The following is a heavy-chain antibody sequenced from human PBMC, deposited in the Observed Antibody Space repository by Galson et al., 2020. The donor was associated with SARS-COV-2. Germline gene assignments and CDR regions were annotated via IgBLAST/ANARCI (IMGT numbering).Heavy chain of an antibody. CDR2: INPSDDIT. CDR3: ARDRVDSSGYRDAFDI. CDR1: GYPFSIYY. D-gene: IGHD3-22*01. V-gene: IGHV1-46*01. Sequence: ASVKVSCKASGYPFSIYYMHWVRQAPGQGLEWMGIINPSDDITSYPQKFQGRVTMTRDTSTSTVHMELSSLTSDDTAVYYCARDRVDSSGYRDAFDIWGQGTMVTVS. J-gene: IGHJ3*02.